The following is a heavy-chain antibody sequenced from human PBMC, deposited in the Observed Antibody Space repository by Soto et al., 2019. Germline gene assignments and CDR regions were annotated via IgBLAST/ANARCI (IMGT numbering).Heavy chain of an antibody. CDR3: ARDDSTGGFDF. CDR2: ISYSGST. V-gene: IGHV4-59*01. CDR1: GDSISRFY. D-gene: IGHD6-19*01. Sequence: QVQLQESGPGLVKPSETLSLTCTVSGDSISRFYWSWIRQPPGKGLEWLGYISYSGSTNYSPALRSRVTISADTLKNQFSLKLNAVTAADTAVYYCARDDSTGGFDFWGQGALVTVSS. J-gene: IGHJ4*02.